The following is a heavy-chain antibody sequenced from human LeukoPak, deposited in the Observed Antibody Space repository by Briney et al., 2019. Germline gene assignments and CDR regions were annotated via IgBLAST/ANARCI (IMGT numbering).Heavy chain of an antibody. V-gene: IGHV3-9*01. CDR3: AKDISYDILTGSKDY. D-gene: IGHD3-9*01. CDR2: ISWNSGSI. CDR1: GFTFDDYA. Sequence: GGSLRLSCAASGFTFDDYAMHWVRQAPGKGLEWVSGISWNSGSIGYADPVKGRFTISRDNAKNSLYLQMNSLRAEDTALYYCAKDISYDILTGSKDYWGQGTLVTVSS. J-gene: IGHJ4*02.